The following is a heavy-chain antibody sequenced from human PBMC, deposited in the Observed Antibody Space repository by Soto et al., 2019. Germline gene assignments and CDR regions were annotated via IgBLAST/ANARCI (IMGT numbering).Heavy chain of an antibody. J-gene: IGHJ4*02. CDR3: ARTGRTYYFDY. CDR1: GFTFSDYY. Sequence: PGGSLRLSCAASGFTFSDYYMSWIRQAPGKGLKWVSYISSSSSYTNYADSVKGRFTISRDNSKNSLYLQMNSLRAEDTAVYYCARTGRTYYFDYWGQGTLVTVSS. V-gene: IGHV3-11*06. CDR2: ISSSSSYT.